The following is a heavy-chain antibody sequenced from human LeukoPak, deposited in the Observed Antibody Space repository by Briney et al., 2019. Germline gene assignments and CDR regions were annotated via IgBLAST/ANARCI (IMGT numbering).Heavy chain of an antibody. Sequence: SETLSLTCTVSGYSISSGYYWGWIRQPPGKGLGWIGSIYHSGSTYYNPSLKSRVTISVDTSKNQFSLKLSSVTAADTAVYYCARESANYYDSSGYLNAFDYWGQGTLVTVSS. CDR3: ARESANYYDSSGYLNAFDY. CDR2: IYHSGST. V-gene: IGHV4-38-2*02. D-gene: IGHD3-22*01. J-gene: IGHJ4*02. CDR1: GYSISSGYY.